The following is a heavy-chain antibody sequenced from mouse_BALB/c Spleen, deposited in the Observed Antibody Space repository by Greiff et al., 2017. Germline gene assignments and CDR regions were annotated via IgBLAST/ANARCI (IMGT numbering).Heavy chain of an antibody. CDR1: GYSITSGYY. V-gene: IGHV3-6*02. CDR2: ISYDGSN. Sequence: VQLKESGPGLVKPSQSLSLTCSVTGYSITSGYYWNWIRQFPGNKLEWMGYISYDGSNNYNPSLKNRISITRDTSKNQFFLKLNSVTTEDTATYYCARDLDYYGSRGFDYWGQGTTLTVSS. D-gene: IGHD1-1*01. J-gene: IGHJ2*01. CDR3: ARDLDYYGSRGFDY.